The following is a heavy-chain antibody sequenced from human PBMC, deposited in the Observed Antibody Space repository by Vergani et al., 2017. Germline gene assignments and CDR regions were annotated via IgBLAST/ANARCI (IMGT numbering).Heavy chain of an antibody. CDR1: GGSISSSIYY. V-gene: IGHV4-39*07. Sequence: QLQLQESGPGLVKPSETLSLTCTVSGGSISSSIYYWGWIRQPPGRGLEWIGSIYYSGRTYYNPSLKSRVTISVDTSKNQFSLKLSSVTAADTAVYYCAADWYFDLGGRGTLVTVSS. CDR2: IYYSGRT. J-gene: IGHJ2*01. CDR3: AADWYFDL.